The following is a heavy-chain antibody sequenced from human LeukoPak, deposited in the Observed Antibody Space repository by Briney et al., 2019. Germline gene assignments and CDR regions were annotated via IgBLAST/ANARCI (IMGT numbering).Heavy chain of an antibody. D-gene: IGHD1-14*01. V-gene: IGHV3-30*04. Sequence: GGSLRLSCAASGLTFSNFAMEWVRQAPGKGLEWVAIISPDGINKYYADSVKGRFTISRDNSKNTLYLQMHSLRTDDTALYYCEGTDRGRHGISPNYWGQGTLVTVSS. CDR2: ISPDGINK. J-gene: IGHJ4*02. CDR1: GLTFSNFA. CDR3: EGTDRGRHGISPNY.